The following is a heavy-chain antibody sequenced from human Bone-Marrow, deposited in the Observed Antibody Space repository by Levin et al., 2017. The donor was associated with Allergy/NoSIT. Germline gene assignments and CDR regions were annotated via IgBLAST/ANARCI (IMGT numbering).Heavy chain of an antibody. D-gene: IGHD3-10*01. Sequence: WASVKVSCKASGYSFTDYYMHWVRQAPGQGLEWMGWINPNSGGTNYEQKFQGRVTMTRDTSISTAYMELSSLRSDDTAVYYCARAGSSAISGSYYRWGQGTLVTVSS. CDR3: ARAGSSAISGSYYR. CDR2: INPNSGGT. V-gene: IGHV1-2*02. J-gene: IGHJ4*02. CDR1: GYSFTDYY.